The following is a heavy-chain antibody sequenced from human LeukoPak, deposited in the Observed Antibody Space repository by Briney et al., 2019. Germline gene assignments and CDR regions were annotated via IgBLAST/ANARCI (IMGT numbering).Heavy chain of an antibody. D-gene: IGHD5-24*01. CDR3: ARLESEMATIRVYYFDY. CDR1: GYSFTSYW. V-gene: IGHV5-51*01. CDR2: IYPGDSDT. J-gene: IGHJ4*02. Sequence: MSGVSLKISCKGSGYSFTSYWIGWVRQMPGKGLEWMGIIYPGDSDTRCSPSFQGQVTISADKSISTAYLQWSSLKASDTAMYYCARLESEMATIRVYYFDYWGQGTLVTVSS.